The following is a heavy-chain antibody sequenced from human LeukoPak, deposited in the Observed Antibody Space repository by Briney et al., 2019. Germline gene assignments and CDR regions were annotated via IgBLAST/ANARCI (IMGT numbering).Heavy chain of an antibody. CDR1: GFIFSDYY. CDR2: ISNSGITA. J-gene: IGHJ4*02. CDR3: ERFRYNLPSLHYYFDY. V-gene: IGHV3-11*01. Sequence: GGSLRLSCAASGFIFSDYYMRWIRQAPGEGLEWLSYISNSGITAYYALSVKGRLTISRDSAKNSLYLQMNSLRAEDTAVYYCERFRYNLPSLHYYFDYWGQGALVTVSS. D-gene: IGHD5-24*01.